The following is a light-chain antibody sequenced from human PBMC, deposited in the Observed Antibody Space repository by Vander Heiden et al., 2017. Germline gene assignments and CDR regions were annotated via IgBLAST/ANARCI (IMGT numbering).Light chain of an antibody. CDR3: QQGNNFPPS. Sequence: DIQMTQSPSSVSASVGDRVTITCRASQYISNWLACYQQKPGKAPKLLIYAASSLPSGVPSRFSGSGAGTDFTLTISSLQPEDFATYYCQQGNNFPPSFGPGTKVDVK. CDR1: QYISNW. J-gene: IGKJ3*01. CDR2: AAS. V-gene: IGKV1-12*01.